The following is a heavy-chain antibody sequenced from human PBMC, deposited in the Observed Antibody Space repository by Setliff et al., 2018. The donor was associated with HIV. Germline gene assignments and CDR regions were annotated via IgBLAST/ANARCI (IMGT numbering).Heavy chain of an antibody. CDR1: GYTLTELS. J-gene: IGHJ4*02. CDR3: ATFYKLTGTTSFDF. D-gene: IGHD1-7*01. Sequence: GASVKVSCKVSGYTLTELSIHWVRQPPGQGLEWMGGFDPENGETIYAEKFQDRVTMTKDTSTDATYMELSSLTSEDTATYYCATFYKLTGTTSFDFWGQGTLVTVS. CDR2: FDPENGET. V-gene: IGHV1-24*01.